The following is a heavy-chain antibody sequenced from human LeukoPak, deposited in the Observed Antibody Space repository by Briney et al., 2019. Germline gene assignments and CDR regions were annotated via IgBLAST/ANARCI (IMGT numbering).Heavy chain of an antibody. V-gene: IGHV4-59*06. D-gene: IGHD3-22*01. CDR2: IYYSGST. CDR3: ARVYDSSGYYLDY. CDR1: GGSISSYY. J-gene: IGHJ4*02. Sequence: SETLSLTCTVSGGSISSYYWSWIRQHPGKGLEWIGYIYYSGSTYYNPSLKSRVTISVDTSKNQFSLKLSSVTAADTAVYYCARVYDSSGYYLDYWGQGTLVTVSS.